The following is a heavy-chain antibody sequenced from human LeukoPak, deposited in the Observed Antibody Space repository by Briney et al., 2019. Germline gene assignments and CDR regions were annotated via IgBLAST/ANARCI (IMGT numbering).Heavy chain of an antibody. D-gene: IGHD3-10*01. Sequence: GGSLRLSCAASGFTFSSYGMHWVRQAPGKGLEWVAFIRYDGSNKYYADSVKGRFTISRDNSKNTLYLQMNSLRAEDTAVYYCARALLWFGELFYYFDYWGQGTLVTVSS. J-gene: IGHJ4*02. CDR1: GFTFSSYG. CDR2: IRYDGSNK. V-gene: IGHV3-30*02. CDR3: ARALLWFGELFYYFDY.